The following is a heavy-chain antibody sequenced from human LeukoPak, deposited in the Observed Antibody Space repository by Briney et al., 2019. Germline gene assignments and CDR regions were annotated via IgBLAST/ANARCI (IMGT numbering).Heavy chain of an antibody. J-gene: IGHJ3*02. CDR1: GFTFTSSA. CDR2: IVVGSGNT. V-gene: IGHV1-58*01. D-gene: IGHD4-17*01. Sequence: VASVKVSCKASGFTFTSSAVQWVRQARGQRLEWIGWIVVGSGNTNYAQKFQERVTITRDMSTSTAYMELSSLRSEDTAVYYCAAPRLYGDYAGDAFDIWGQGTMVTVS. CDR3: AAPRLYGDYAGDAFDI.